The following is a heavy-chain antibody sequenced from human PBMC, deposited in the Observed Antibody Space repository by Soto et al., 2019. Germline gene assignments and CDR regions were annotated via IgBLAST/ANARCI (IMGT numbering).Heavy chain of an antibody. CDR3: AGIYSGSPGGTLRY. CDR1: GGSISSGGYY. J-gene: IGHJ4*02. V-gene: IGHV4-31*03. D-gene: IGHD1-26*01. CDR2: IYYSGST. Sequence: QVQLQESGPGLVKPSQTLSLTCTVSGGSISSGGYYWSWIRQHPGKGLEWIGYIYYSGSTYYNPSPKSRVTMSVDTSKNQFSLKLSSVTAADTVVYYCAGIYSGSPGGTLRYWGQGTLVTVSS.